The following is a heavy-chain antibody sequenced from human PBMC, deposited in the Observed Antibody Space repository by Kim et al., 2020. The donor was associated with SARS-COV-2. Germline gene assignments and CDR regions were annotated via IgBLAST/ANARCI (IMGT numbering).Heavy chain of an antibody. J-gene: IGHJ3*02. CDR2: IYYSGRT. D-gene: IGHD3-22*01. CDR3: ARANPITMIVPVLGAFDI. CDR1: GGSISSYY. V-gene: IGHV4-59*01. Sequence: SETLSLTCTVSGGSISSYYWSWIRQPPGKGLEWIGYIYYSGRTNYNTSLKSRVTISVDTSQNQFSLKLSSVTAADTAVYYCARANPITMIVPVLGAFDIWGQGTMVTVSS.